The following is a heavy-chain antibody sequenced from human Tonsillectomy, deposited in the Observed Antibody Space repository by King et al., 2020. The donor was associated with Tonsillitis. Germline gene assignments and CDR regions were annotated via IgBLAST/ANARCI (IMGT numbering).Heavy chain of an antibody. J-gene: IGHJ4*02. CDR3: ARARGRSYLFAY. V-gene: IGHV1-2*02. CDR1: GYTFTGYY. CDR2: INPNSGGT. D-gene: IGHD1-26*01. Sequence: QLVQSGAEVKKPGASVKVSCKASGYTFTGYYIHWVRQAPGQGLEWMGWINPNSGGTDYAQKFQGRVTMTRDTFITTAYMDLSRLRSDDTALYYCARARGRSYLFAYWGQGTLVTVSS.